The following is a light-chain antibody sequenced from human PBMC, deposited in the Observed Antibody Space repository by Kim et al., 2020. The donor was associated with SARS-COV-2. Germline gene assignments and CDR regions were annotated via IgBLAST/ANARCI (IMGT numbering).Light chain of an antibody. CDR1: QNVNNY. CDR3: QGRNNWPLT. V-gene: IGKV3-11*01. J-gene: IGKJ4*01. Sequence: EIVLTQSPATLSLSPGERATLSCRASQNVNNYLAWYQQKPGQAPRLLIYDASNRATGIPARFSGSGSGTDFTLTISSLEPEDFAVYYCQGRNNWPLTFGGGTKVDIK. CDR2: DAS.